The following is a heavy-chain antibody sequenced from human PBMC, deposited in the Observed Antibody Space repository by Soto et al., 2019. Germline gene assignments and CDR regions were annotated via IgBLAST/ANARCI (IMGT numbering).Heavy chain of an antibody. Sequence: QVQLVESGGGVVQPGRSLRLSCAASGFTFSSYAMHWVRQAPGKGLEWVAVISYDGSNKYYADSVKGRFTISRDNSKNTLYLQMNSRRAEDTAVYYCARDTVTTVTLVQPALYYYYGMDVWGQGTTVTVSS. CDR2: ISYDGSNK. J-gene: IGHJ6*02. CDR3: ARDTVTTVTLVQPALYYYYGMDV. V-gene: IGHV3-30-3*01. D-gene: IGHD4-17*01. CDR1: GFTFSSYA.